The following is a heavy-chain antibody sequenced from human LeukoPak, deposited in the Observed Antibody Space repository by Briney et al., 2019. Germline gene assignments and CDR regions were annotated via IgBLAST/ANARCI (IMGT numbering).Heavy chain of an antibody. CDR1: GVSVSSGTYY. J-gene: IGHJ3*02. V-gene: IGHV4-61*01. CDR3: ARDGPYGGAFDI. Sequence: SQTLSLTCTVSGVSVSSGTYYWSWIRQPPGKGLGWIGYIYYSGNTTNYNPPLKSRVTISVDTSKNQFSLKLSSVTAADTAVYYCARDGPYGGAFDIWGQGTMVTVSS. CDR2: IYYSGNTT. D-gene: IGHD4-23*01.